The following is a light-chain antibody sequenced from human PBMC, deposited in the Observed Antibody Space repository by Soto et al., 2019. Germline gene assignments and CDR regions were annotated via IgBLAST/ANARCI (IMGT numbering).Light chain of an antibody. CDR2: DAS. V-gene: IGKV1-5*01. Sequence: DIQMTQSPSTLSASVGDRVTITCRASQTVSGWLAWYQQKPGKAPKLLIYDASTLESGVPSRFSGSESGTEFTLTISSLQSEDFTVYSCLQYHNLWAFGQGTKVEIK. J-gene: IGKJ1*01. CDR3: LQYHNLWA. CDR1: QTVSGW.